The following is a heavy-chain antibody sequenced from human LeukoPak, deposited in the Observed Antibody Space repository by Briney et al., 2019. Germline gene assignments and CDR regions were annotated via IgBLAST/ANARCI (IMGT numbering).Heavy chain of an antibody. CDR3: TTAMIVVVTPGMFDS. CDR2: ISSKAYGGTT. CDR1: GFTFGDYA. V-gene: IGHV3-49*04. J-gene: IGHJ4*02. Sequence: GGSLRLSCTASGFTFGDYAMSWVRQAPGKGLEWVGFISSKAYGGTTEYAGSVKGRFTISRENSTSIAYLQMKSLKTEATPVYYCTTAMIVVVTPGMFDSWGQGNLVTVSS. D-gene: IGHD3-22*01.